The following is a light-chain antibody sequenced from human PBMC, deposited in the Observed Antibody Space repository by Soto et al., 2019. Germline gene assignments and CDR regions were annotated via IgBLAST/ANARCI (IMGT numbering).Light chain of an antibody. CDR3: SSHTTSSSVV. CDR1: RSDVGAYNY. Sequence: QSVLTQPASVSGSPGQSITISCTGTRSDVGAYNYVSWYQQHPGKAPKLIIYDVSNRPSGVSNRFSGSKSGNTASLTISGLQAEDEADYYCSSHTTSSSVVFGGGTKVTVL. CDR2: DVS. V-gene: IGLV2-14*01. J-gene: IGLJ2*01.